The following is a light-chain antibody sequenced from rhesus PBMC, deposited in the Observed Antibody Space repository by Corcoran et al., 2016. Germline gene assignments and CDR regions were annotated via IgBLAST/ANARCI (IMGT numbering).Light chain of an antibody. J-gene: IGKJ3*01. V-gene: IGKV3-35*01. Sequence: EIVLTQSPATLSLSPGERATRSCRASQSVSSSLAWYQQKPGQAPRLLIYDAPSRATGNPDRFSGSGSGTDFTLPISRLEPEDVGVYYFQQYSNWPLTFGPGTKLDIK. CDR2: DAP. CDR1: QSVSSS. CDR3: QQYSNWPLT.